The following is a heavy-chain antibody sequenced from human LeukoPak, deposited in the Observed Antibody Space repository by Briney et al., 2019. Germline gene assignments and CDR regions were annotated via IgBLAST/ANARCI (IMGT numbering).Heavy chain of an antibody. J-gene: IGHJ4*02. V-gene: IGHV3-9*01. Sequence: PGRSLRLSCAASGFTFDDFALHWVRQAPGEGLEWVSGISWNSGDIGYADSVKGRFTISRDNAKNSLYLQMNSLRAEDTALYYCAKLYGYSYGYIDFWGQGTLVTVSS. CDR1: GFTFDDFA. CDR2: ISWNSGDI. D-gene: IGHD5-18*01. CDR3: AKLYGYSYGYIDF.